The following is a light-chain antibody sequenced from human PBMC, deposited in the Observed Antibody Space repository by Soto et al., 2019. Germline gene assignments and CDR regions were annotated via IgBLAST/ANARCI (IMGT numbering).Light chain of an antibody. CDR3: QQRSKWPPLT. CDR2: GAS. J-gene: IGKJ4*01. V-gene: IGKV3-11*01. Sequence: EIVTTQSPATLSLSPGERAPLSCRASRSVGTFLAWYQQKPGQAPRLLIYGASSRATVIPDRFSGSGSGTDFTLTISRLEPEDFAVYYCQQRSKWPPLTFGGGTKVDIK. CDR1: RSVGTF.